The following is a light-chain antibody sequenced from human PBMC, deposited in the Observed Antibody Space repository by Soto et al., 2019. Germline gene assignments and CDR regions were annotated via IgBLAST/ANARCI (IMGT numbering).Light chain of an antibody. J-gene: IGKJ3*01. V-gene: IGKV3-15*01. CDR3: QHYDILPPT. CDR1: ESVHRN. Sequence: EMVMTQSPATLYVSPGERVTLSCRASESVHRNLAWYKQKPGQGPSLLIYYASTRATGVPDRFTGSVSGTEFTVTIGSLQSEDSGVYLCQHYDILPPTFGPGTKLEIK. CDR2: YAS.